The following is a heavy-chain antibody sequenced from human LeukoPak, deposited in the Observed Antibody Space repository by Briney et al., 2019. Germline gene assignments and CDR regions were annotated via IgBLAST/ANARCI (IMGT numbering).Heavy chain of an antibody. V-gene: IGHV3-30*02. CDR2: IWYDASNK. CDR1: GISFSSYG. D-gene: IGHD7-27*01. Sequence: PGGSLRLSCAASGISFSSYGMHWVRQAPGKGLEWVTFIWYDASNKHYAESVKGRFTISRDNSKNTLFLQMNSLRAEDTAVYYCAKDGGLWVSAHWGDSWGRGTLVTVSS. CDR3: AKDGGLWVSAHWGDS. J-gene: IGHJ4*02.